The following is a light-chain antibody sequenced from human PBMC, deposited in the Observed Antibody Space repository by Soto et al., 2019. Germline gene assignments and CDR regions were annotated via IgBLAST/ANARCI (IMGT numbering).Light chain of an antibody. V-gene: IGKV3-15*01. J-gene: IGKJ1*01. CDR1: QSLTSSY. CDR3: QQYNNWPWT. Sequence: EIVLTQSPGTLSLSPGETATLSCRASQSLTSSYLAWYQQRPGQAPSLLIYGASTRATTFPARFSGSGSGTDFTLTISSLQSEDFAVYYCQQYNNWPWTFGQGTKVDIK. CDR2: GAS.